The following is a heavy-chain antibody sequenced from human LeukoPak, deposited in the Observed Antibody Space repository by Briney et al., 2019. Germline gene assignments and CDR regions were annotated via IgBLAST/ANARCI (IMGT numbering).Heavy chain of an antibody. CDR1: GFTFSSYE. CDR2: LSSSGSTI. V-gene: IGHV3-48*03. D-gene: IGHD2-2*01. J-gene: IGHJ4*02. CDR3: ARDSSVLSPAPSSGQTDY. Sequence: GGSLRLSCAASGFTFSSYEMNWVGQAPGKGLEWVSYLSSSGSTIYYADSVKGRFTISRDNAKNSLYLELNSRNAGDTAGDYFARDSSVLSPAPSSGQTDYWGQGTLVPVSS.